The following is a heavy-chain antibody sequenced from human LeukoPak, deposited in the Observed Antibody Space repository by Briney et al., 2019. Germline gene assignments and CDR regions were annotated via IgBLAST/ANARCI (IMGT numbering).Heavy chain of an antibody. V-gene: IGHV3-23*01. J-gene: IGHJ4*02. Sequence: GGSLRLSCEVSGFTFNSYVMSWVRRAPGKGLEWVSSFNGRGGYTFYADSVKGRFTLSSDNSKNTLYLQMNSLRAEDTAVYYCAKGSGSSGWYYYFDYWGQGTLVTVSS. CDR1: GFTFNSYV. CDR2: FNGRGGYT. CDR3: AKGSGSSGWYYYFDY. D-gene: IGHD6-19*01.